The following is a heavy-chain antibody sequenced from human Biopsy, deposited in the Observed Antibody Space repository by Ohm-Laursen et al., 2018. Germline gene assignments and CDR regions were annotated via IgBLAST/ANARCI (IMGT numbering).Heavy chain of an antibody. J-gene: IGHJ6*02. D-gene: IGHD3-10*01. V-gene: IGHV1-69*04. CDR2: IIPILGTV. CDR3: SSGDIGGIGLDV. Sequence: GASVKVSCKASGDTFTTSAISWVRQVPGQGLDWMGRIIPILGTVDYGQNFQGRVTIRAVISTTFLELTSLRYDDTAVYYCSSGDIGGIGLDVWGLGTTVTVSS. CDR1: GDTFTTSA.